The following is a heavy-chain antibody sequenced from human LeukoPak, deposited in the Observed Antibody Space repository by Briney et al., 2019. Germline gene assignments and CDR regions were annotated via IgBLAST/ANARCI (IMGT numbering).Heavy chain of an antibody. V-gene: IGHV4-61*02. CDR2: IYTSGST. D-gene: IGHD3-22*01. CDR1: GGSISSGSYY. CDR3: ARVIYYDSSGYYAD. Sequence: SETLSLTCTVSGGSISSGSYYWSWIRQPAGKGLEWIGRIYTSGSTYYNPSLKSRVTISVDTSKNQFSLKLSSVTAADTAVYYCARVIYYDSSGYYADWGQGTLVTVSS. J-gene: IGHJ4*02.